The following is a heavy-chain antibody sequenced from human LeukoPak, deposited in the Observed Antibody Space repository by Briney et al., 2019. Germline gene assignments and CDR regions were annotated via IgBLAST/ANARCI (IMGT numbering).Heavy chain of an antibody. V-gene: IGHV1-69*05. Sequence: SVKVSCKASGGTFSSYAISWVRQAPGQGLEWMGGIIPIFGTANYAQKFQGRVTITTDESTSTAYMELSSLRSEDAAVYYCARTPLGLRHFDYWGQGTLVTVSS. CDR1: GGTFSSYA. J-gene: IGHJ4*02. CDR3: ARTPLGLRHFDY. CDR2: IIPIFGTA. D-gene: IGHD1-7*01.